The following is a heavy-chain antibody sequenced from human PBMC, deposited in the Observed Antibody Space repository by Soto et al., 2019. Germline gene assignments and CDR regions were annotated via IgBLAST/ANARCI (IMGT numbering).Heavy chain of an antibody. CDR3: ARVSDAPTVTLFDY. CDR2: IYYSGST. CDR1: GGSVSSGSYY. V-gene: IGHV4-61*01. Sequence: SETLSLTCTVSGGSVSSGSYYWSWIRQPPGKGLEWIGYIYYSGSTNYSPSLKSRVTISLDTSKNQFSLTLSAVTAADTAMYYCARVSDAPTVTLFDYWGQGTLVTVSS. J-gene: IGHJ4*02. D-gene: IGHD4-4*01.